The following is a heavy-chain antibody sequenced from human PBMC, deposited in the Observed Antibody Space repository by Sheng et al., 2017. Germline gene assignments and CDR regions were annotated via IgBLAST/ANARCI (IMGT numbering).Heavy chain of an antibody. CDR2: IYYSGST. V-gene: IGHV4-39*07. D-gene: IGHD5-12*01. CDR3: ARDRRWLQFGSYFDY. J-gene: IGHJ4*02. Sequence: QLQLQESGPGLVKPSETLSLTCTVSGGSISSSSYYWGWIRQPPGKGLEWIGSIYYSGSTYYNPSLKSRVTISVDTSKNQFSLKLSSVTAADTAVYYCARDRRWLQFGSYFDYWGQGTLVTVSS. CDR1: GGSISSSSYY.